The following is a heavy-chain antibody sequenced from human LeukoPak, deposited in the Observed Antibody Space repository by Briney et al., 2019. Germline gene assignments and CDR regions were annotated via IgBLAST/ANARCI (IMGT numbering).Heavy chain of an antibody. J-gene: IGHJ3*02. V-gene: IGHV1-3*01. CDR2: INAGNGNT. CDR1: GYTFTSYA. D-gene: IGHD6-19*01. Sequence: ASVKVSCKASGYTFTSYAMHWVRQAPGQRPEWMGWINAGNGNTKYSQKFQGRVTITRDTSASTAYMELSSLRSEDTAVYYCAREYSSGWYDAFDIWGQGTMVTVSS. CDR3: AREYSSGWYDAFDI.